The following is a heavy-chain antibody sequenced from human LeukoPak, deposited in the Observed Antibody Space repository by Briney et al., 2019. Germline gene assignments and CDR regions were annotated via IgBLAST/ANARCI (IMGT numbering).Heavy chain of an antibody. CDR1: GGSVRSYH. CDR2: IHNSGGT. Sequence: SETLSLTCTVCGGSVRSYHWSWIRQSPGEGLEWIAYIHNSGGTRYNPSLQSRVTISVDTSKNQFSLKLRSVTAADTAVYYCVRDWEGFNFDIWGQGTMVTVSS. CDR3: VRDWEGFNFDI. D-gene: IGHD1-26*01. V-gene: IGHV4-59*02. J-gene: IGHJ3*02.